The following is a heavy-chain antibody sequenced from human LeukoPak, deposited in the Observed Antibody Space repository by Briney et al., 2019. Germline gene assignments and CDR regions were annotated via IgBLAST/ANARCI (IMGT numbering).Heavy chain of an antibody. CDR1: GGSINSGTYY. CDR2: MYYSGSA. Sequence: PSETLSLTCTVSGGSINSGTYYWAWLRQPPGTGLEWIGSMYYSGSAYYNPSLKSRVTISVDTSRNQFSLKLSSVTAADTAVYYCARHFHYGSGTYVPFDYWGQGTLVTVSP. CDR3: ARHFHYGSGTYVPFDY. V-gene: IGHV4-39*01. J-gene: IGHJ4*02. D-gene: IGHD3-10*01.